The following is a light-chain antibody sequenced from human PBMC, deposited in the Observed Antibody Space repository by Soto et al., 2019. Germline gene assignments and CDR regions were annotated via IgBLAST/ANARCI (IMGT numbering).Light chain of an antibody. V-gene: IGKV3-15*01. Sequence: RVMTQSPASLSVSPGERATLSCRASESVTSNLAWYRQKPGQAPRLLISGASIRATGIPARFSGSGSGTEFPLTISSLQSDEFAVYYCQQDNNWPPTFAQGTKVEIK. CDR3: QQDNNWPPT. J-gene: IGKJ1*01. CDR2: GAS. CDR1: ESVTSN.